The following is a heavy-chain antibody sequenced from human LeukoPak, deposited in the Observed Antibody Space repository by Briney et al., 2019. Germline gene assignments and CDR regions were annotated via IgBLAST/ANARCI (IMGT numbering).Heavy chain of an antibody. J-gene: IGHJ4*02. Sequence: GRSLRLSCAASGFTFSSYAMHWVRQAPDKGLEWVAIISYHGSNEYYADSVQGRFTISTDNSKNTLYLQMNNLRVEDTAMYYCARVHDSTGYYHYFDSWGQGTLVTVSS. CDR2: ISYHGSNE. D-gene: IGHD3-22*01. CDR1: GFTFSSYA. V-gene: IGHV3-30*04. CDR3: ARVHDSTGYYHYFDS.